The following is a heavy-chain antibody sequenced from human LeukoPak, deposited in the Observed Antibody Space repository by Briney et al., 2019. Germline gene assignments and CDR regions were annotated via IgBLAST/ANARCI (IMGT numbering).Heavy chain of an antibody. CDR2: ISPSGDTS. CDR1: GVNFSSHG. Sequence: GGSLRLSGAGPGVNFSSHGIKWVRQAPGKGLEWVSGISPSGDTSYYADSVKGRFTISRDNSKNTMSLQVNSLRAEDTAVYYCARAGSGRSPDWFDPWGQGTLVTVSS. V-gene: IGHV3-23*01. D-gene: IGHD1-26*01. J-gene: IGHJ5*02. CDR3: ARAGSGRSPDWFDP.